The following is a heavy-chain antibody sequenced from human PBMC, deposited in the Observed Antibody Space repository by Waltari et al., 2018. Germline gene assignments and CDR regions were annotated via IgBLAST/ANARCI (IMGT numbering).Heavy chain of an antibody. CDR3: ARGLGGSSPFDY. V-gene: IGHV1-2*02. J-gene: IGHJ4*02. D-gene: IGHD3-16*01. CDR2: INPTNEVT. Sequence: QVHLVQSGAEVKKSGASVKVSCKASGYSFGGYYLYWVRQAPGQGLEWMGGINPTNEVTNYAQKFQGRVTMTRDTSINSGYMDLSRLRSDDTAVYFCARGLGGSSPFDYWGRGTLVTVSS. CDR1: GYSFGGYY.